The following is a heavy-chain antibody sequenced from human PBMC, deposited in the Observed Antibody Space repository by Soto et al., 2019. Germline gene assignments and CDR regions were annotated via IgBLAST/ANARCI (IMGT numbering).Heavy chain of an antibody. CDR3: VRRVSGNYDY. J-gene: IGHJ4*02. D-gene: IGHD1-7*01. Sequence: EVQLAESGGGMVQPGGSLRLSCVASGFTFSSYVMHWVRQAPGKGLEYVSSISSNGGTTYYGNSVKGRFTISRDNSKNTLYLQMGSLRAEDMAVYYCVRRVSGNYDYWGQGTLLTVSS. CDR1: GFTFSSYV. V-gene: IGHV3-64*01. CDR2: ISSNGGTT.